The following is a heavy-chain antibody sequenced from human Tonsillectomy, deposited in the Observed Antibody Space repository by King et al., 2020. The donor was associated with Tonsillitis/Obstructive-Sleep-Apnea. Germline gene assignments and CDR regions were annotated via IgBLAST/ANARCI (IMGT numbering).Heavy chain of an antibody. J-gene: IGHJ4*02. D-gene: IGHD1-1*01. CDR1: GFTFNSYG. V-gene: IGHV3-33*01. Sequence: VQLVESGGGVVQPGRSLSLSCAASGFTFNSYGMHWVRQAPGKGLEWVAIIYYDGINKYYAEPVKGRFTISRDNSKSTLYLQMTSLRADATAVYSCARVGNGATQIDYWGQGTLVTVSS. CDR3: ARVGNGATQIDY. CDR2: IYYDGINK.